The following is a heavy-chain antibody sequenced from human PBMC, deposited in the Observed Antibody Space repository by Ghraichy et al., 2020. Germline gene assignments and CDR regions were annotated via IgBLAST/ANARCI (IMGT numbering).Heavy chain of an antibody. V-gene: IGHV3-7*01. CDR3: ATSVAAAGTD. CDR2: INQDGSVK. Sequence: GESLNISCAASGFNLRNSWMSWVRQAPGKGLEWVANINQDGSVKYYVVSVKGRFTISRDNAKNSLYLQMSSLRAEDTAVYYCATSVAAAGTDWGQGTLVTVSS. CDR1: GFNLRNSW. J-gene: IGHJ4*02. D-gene: IGHD6-13*01.